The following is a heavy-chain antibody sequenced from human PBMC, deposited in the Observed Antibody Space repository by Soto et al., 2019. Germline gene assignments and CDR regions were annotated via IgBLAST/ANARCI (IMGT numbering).Heavy chain of an antibody. V-gene: IGHV3-15*07. CDR3: ASYRDSSGLRRYDY. J-gene: IGHJ4*02. D-gene: IGHD3-22*01. CDR1: DFILSDAW. Sequence: EVQLEESGGGLIKPGESLTLSCAASDFILSDAWMKWVRQAPGKGLEWVGRIKSKAHGGTTDYAAPLKGRFTILREDSKNTLYLQMNSRQTEDTAMYYCASYRDSSGLRRYDYWCQGALVTVSS. CDR2: IKSKAHGGTT.